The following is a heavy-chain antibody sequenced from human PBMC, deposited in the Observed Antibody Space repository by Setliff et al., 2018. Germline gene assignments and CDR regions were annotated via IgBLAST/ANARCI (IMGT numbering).Heavy chain of an antibody. CDR2: INPNSGGT. J-gene: IGHJ4*02. CDR3: ARALVATITYFEY. Sequence: ASVKVSCKASGYTFTGYYMHWVRQAPGQGHEWMGWINPNSGGTNYAHKFQGWVTMTRDSSISTVDMELSRLRSDDTAVYYCARALVATITYFEYWGQVTLVTVAS. D-gene: IGHD2-15*01. V-gene: IGHV1-2*04. CDR1: GYTFTGYY.